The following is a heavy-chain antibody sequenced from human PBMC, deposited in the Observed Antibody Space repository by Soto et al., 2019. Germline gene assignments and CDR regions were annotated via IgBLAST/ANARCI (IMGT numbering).Heavy chain of an antibody. CDR1: GDSGSSNSAA. CDR2: TYYRSKRYN. V-gene: IGHV6-1*01. J-gene: IGHJ6*02. Sequence: SQTLSVTCAISGDSGSSNSAAWNWIRQSPSRGLEWLGRTYYRSKRYNDYAVSVKSRITINPDTSKNQFSLQLNSVTPEDTAVYYCARGPTVTNQPGHYYYYGMDVWGQGTTVTVSS. CDR3: ARGPTVTNQPGHYYYYGMDV. D-gene: IGHD4-17*01.